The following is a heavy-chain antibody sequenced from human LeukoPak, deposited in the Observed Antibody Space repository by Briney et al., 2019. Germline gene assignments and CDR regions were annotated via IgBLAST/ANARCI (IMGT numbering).Heavy chain of an antibody. Sequence: GGSLRLSCAASGFTFSSYWMSWVRQAPGKGLEWVANIKQDGSEKYYVDSVKGRFTISRDNAKNSLYLQMNSLRAEDTAVYYCARPNSSSWYRYYYYYGMDVWGQGTTATVSS. D-gene: IGHD6-13*01. J-gene: IGHJ6*02. CDR2: IKQDGSEK. CDR3: ARPNSSSWYRYYYYYGMDV. CDR1: GFTFSSYW. V-gene: IGHV3-7*01.